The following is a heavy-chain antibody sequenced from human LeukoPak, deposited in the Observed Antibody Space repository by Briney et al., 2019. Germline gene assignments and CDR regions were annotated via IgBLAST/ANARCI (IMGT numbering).Heavy chain of an antibody. CDR2: ISAYNGNT. CDR3: ASEYCSSTSCVAGAFDI. D-gene: IGHD2-2*01. V-gene: IGHV1-18*01. Sequence: ASVKVSCKASGYTFTSYGISWVRQAPGQGLEWMGWISAYNGNTNYAQKLQGRVTMTTDTSTSTANMELRSLRSDDTAVYYCASEYCSSTSCVAGAFDIWGQGTMVTVSS. J-gene: IGHJ3*02. CDR1: GYTFTSYG.